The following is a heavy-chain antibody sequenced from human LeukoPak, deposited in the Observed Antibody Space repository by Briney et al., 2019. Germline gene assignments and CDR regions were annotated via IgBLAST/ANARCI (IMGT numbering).Heavy chain of an antibody. CDR2: IESKTDGGTT. J-gene: IGHJ4*02. D-gene: IGHD3-10*01. Sequence: GGSHRLSCAASGFSFSDAWMSWVRQIPGKGLEWVGRIESKTDGGTTDYAAPVKGRFTISRDDSTNTLYLQMNSLKSEDTAVYYCTTYGSGRKFDYWGQGILVTVSS. CDR1: GFSFSDAW. V-gene: IGHV3-15*04. CDR3: TTYGSGRKFDY.